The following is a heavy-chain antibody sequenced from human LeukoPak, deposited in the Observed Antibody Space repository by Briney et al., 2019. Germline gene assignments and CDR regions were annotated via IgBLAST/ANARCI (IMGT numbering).Heavy chain of an antibody. D-gene: IGHD2-2*01. CDR2: IIPIFGTA. J-gene: IGHJ4*02. CDR1: GGTFSSYA. V-gene: IGHV1-69*06. Sequence: ASVMVSCKASGGTFSSYAISWVRQAPGQGLEWMGGIIPIFGTANYAQKFQGRVTITADKSTSTAYMELSSLRSEDTAVYYCAREALGYCSSTSCSNYFDYWGQGTLVTVSS. CDR3: AREALGYCSSTSCSNYFDY.